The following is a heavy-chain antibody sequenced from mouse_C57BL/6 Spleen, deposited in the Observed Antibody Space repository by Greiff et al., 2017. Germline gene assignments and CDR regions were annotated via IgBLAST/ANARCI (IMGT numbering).Heavy chain of an antibody. CDR2: IYPGSGNT. V-gene: IGHV1-66*01. J-gene: IGHJ4*01. Sequence: VQLQQSGPELVKPGASVKISCKASGYSFTSYYIHWVKQRPGQGLEWIGCIYPGSGNTKYNEKFKGKATLTADTSSSTAYMQLSSLTSEDSAVYYCARGDDYAMDYWGQGTSVTVSS. CDR3: ARGDDYAMDY. CDR1: GYSFTSYY. D-gene: IGHD3-3*01.